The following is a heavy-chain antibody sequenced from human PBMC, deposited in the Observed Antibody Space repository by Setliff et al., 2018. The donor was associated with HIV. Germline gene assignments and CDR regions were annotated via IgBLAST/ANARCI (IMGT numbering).Heavy chain of an antibody. V-gene: IGHV4-31*03. CDR1: GGSINSGHYY. CDR3: ARDRYAGEIDY. D-gene: IGHD3-10*01. J-gene: IGHJ4*02. CDR2: IYYTGST. Sequence: SETLSLTCTVSGGSINSGHYYWSWILHHPGKGLEWIGYIYYTGSTYFNPSLKSRVTLSIDTSKNQFSLKLSSVTAADTAVYYCARDRYAGEIDYWGQGTLVTVSS.